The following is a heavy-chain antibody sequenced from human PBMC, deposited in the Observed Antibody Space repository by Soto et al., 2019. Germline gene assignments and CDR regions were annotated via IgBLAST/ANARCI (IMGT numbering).Heavy chain of an antibody. J-gene: IGHJ4*02. CDR3: ARLKKFGYSGYEY. D-gene: IGHD5-12*01. CDR1: GGFLSRTNYF. CDR2: ISYSGST. V-gene: IGHV4-39*01. Sequence: PSETLSLTCSGSGGFLSRTNYFWGWIRQPPGKGLEWIGKISYSGSTYYNSSLKSRVTISADTSKNQFSLKLSSVTAADTGVYYCARLKKFGYSGYEYWGQGTLVTVSS.